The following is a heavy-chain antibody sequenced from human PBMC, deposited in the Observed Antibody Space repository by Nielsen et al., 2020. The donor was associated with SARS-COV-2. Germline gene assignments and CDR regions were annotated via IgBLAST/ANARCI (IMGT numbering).Heavy chain of an antibody. CDR3: ARDRGRDALLGFDP. D-gene: IGHD2-8*02. J-gene: IGHJ5*02. CDR2: INAGNGNT. V-gene: IGHV1-3*01. Sequence: ASVKVSCKASGYTFTSYAMHWVRQAPGQRLEWMGWINAGNGNTKYSQKFQDRVTITRDTSATTAYMELSSLRSEDTAVYYCARDRGRDALLGFDPWGQGTLVTVSS. CDR1: GYTFTSYA.